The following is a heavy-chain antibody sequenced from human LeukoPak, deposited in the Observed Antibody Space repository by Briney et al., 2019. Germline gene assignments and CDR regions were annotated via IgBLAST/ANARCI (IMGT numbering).Heavy chain of an antibody. CDR1: GYTFSCCS. J-gene: IGHJ4*02. V-gene: IGHV3-21*01. CDR2: INNSGDDK. CDR3: ARELDRIQDLDS. D-gene: IGHD1-1*01. Sequence: GGSLRLSCAASGYTFSCCSMNWVRQAPGKGLEWLSSINNSGDDKYHADSVQGRFTISRDNAKNSLYLQMNSLRDEDTAVYYCARELDRIQDLDSWGQGTQVTVSS.